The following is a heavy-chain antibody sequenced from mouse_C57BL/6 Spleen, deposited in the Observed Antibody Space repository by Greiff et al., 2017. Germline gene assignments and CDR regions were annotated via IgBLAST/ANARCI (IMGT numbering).Heavy chain of an antibody. J-gene: IGHJ2*01. V-gene: IGHV1-9*01. CDR2: ILPGSGST. D-gene: IGHD1-1*01. Sequence: VQLQQSGAELMKPGASVKLSCKATGYTFTGYWIEWVKQRPGHGLEWIGEILPGSGSTNYNEKFKGKATFTADTYSNTAYMQLSSLTAEDSAIYYCAKDGTVVAENYYDYWGQGATLTVAS. CDR3: AKDGTVVAENYYDY. CDR1: GYTFTGYW.